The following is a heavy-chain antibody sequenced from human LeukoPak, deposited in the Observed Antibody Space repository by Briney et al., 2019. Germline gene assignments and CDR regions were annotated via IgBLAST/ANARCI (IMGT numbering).Heavy chain of an antibody. V-gene: IGHV3-11*04. D-gene: IGHD2-15*01. CDR1: GFIFSDYY. Sequence: GGYLRLSCAASGFIFSDYYMTWIRQAPGKGLEWVSYISSSGSTVYYADSVKGRFTISRDNAKNSLYLQMNSLRAEDTAVFYCARVYRSGGSIDYWGQGTLVTVS. J-gene: IGHJ4*02. CDR2: ISSSGSTV. CDR3: ARVYRSGGSIDY.